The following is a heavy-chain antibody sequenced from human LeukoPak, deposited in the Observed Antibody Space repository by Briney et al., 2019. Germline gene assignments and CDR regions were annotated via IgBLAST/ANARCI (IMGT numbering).Heavy chain of an antibody. V-gene: IGHV4-59*11. CDR2: IYYSGST. CDR1: GGSISSHY. Sequence: PSETLSLTCTVSGGSISSHYWSWIRQPPGKGLEWIGYIYYSGSTNYNPSLKSRVTISVDTSKNQFSLKLSSVTAADTAVYYCARDLGDYYGSGSYFDPWGQGTLVTVSS. D-gene: IGHD3-10*01. CDR3: ARDLGDYYGSGSYFDP. J-gene: IGHJ5*02.